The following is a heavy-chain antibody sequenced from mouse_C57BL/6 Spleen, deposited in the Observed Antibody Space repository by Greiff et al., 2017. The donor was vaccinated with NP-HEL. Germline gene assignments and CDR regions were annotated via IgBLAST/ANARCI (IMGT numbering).Heavy chain of an antibody. CDR1: GFTFSDYY. J-gene: IGHJ2*01. CDR3: ARGVGRGYYFDY. D-gene: IGHD4-1*01. V-gene: IGHV5-16*01. CDR2: INYDGSST. Sequence: EVHLVESEGGLVQPGSSMKLSCTASGFTFSDYYMAWVRQVPEKGLEWVANINYDGSSTYYLDSLKSRFIISRDNAKNILYLQMSSLKSEDTATYYCARGVGRGYYFDYWGQGTTLTVSS.